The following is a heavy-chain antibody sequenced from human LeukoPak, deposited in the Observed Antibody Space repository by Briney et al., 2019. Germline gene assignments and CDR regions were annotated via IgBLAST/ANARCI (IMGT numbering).Heavy chain of an antibody. D-gene: IGHD6-19*01. CDR1: GFTFSSYG. Sequence: AGGSLRLSCAASGFTFSSYGMHWVRQAPGKGLEWVAVISYDGSNKYYADSVKGRFTISRGNSKNTLCLQMNSLRAEDTAVYYCAKDSGWYYFDYWGQGTLVTVSS. V-gene: IGHV3-30*18. CDR3: AKDSGWYYFDY. J-gene: IGHJ4*02. CDR2: ISYDGSNK.